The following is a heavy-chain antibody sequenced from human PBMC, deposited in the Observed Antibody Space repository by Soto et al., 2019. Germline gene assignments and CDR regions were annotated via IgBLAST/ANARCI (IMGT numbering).Heavy chain of an antibody. D-gene: IGHD3-10*01. CDR1: GYTFTSYG. V-gene: IGHV1-18*01. CDR3: AGVGEQDVLLWFGEVAVYYYGMDV. CDR2: ISAYNGNT. J-gene: IGHJ6*02. Sequence: ASVKVSCKASGYTFTSYGISWVRQAPGQGLEWMGWISAYNGNTNYAQKLQGRVTMTTDTSTSTAYMELRSLRSDDTAVYYCAGVGEQDVLLWFGEVAVYYYGMDVWGQGTTVTVSS.